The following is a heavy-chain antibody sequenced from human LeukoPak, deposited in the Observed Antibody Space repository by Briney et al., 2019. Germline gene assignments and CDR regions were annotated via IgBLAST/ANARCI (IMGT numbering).Heavy chain of an antibody. CDR1: GFTFSNAW. Sequence: GGSLRLSCAASGFTFSNAWMSWVRQAPGKGLEWVSAISGSGGSTYYADSVKGRFTISRDNSKNTLYLQMNSLRAEDTAVYYCAKDPSYYYDSSGYHFDYWGQGTLVTVSS. CDR2: ISGSGGST. CDR3: AKDPSYYYDSSGYHFDY. J-gene: IGHJ4*02. V-gene: IGHV3-23*01. D-gene: IGHD3-22*01.